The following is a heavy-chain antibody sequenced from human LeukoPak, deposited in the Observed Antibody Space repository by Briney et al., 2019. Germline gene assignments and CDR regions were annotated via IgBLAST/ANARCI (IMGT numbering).Heavy chain of an antibody. CDR3: AECRTSCQANGFDI. V-gene: IGHV3-23*01. J-gene: IGHJ3*02. D-gene: IGHD2-2*01. Sequence: PGGSLRLSCAASGFTFSIYAMNWVRQAPGKGLEWVSAISGSGGDTDYADSVKGRFTISRDNSKNTLYLQMNSLRAEDTAVYYCAECRTSCQANGFDIWGQGTMVTVSS. CDR2: ISGSGGDT. CDR1: GFTFSIYA.